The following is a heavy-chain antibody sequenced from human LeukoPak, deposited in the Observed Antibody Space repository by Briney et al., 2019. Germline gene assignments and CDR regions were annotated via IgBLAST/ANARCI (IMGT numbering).Heavy chain of an antibody. D-gene: IGHD3-22*01. V-gene: IGHV1-2*02. CDR3: ASAWGYYDSSGYILEPELDY. CDR1: GYTFSGYY. Sequence: GASVKVSCKASGYTFSGYYMHWVRQAPGQGLEWMGWINPNSGGTNYAQKFQGRVTMTRDTSISTAYMELSRLRSDDTAVYYCASAWGYYDSSGYILEPELDYWGQGTLVTVSS. J-gene: IGHJ4*02. CDR2: INPNSGGT.